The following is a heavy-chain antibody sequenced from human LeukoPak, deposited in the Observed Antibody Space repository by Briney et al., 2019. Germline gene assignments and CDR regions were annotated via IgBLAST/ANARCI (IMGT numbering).Heavy chain of an antibody. CDR1: GASISNYY. CDR3: ARVEGLGGGYYFDY. V-gene: IGHV4-59*08. D-gene: IGHD3-10*01. CDR2: MLYSGST. J-gene: IGHJ4*02. Sequence: SETLSLTCTVSGASISNYYWSWIRQSPGKGLEWIGYMLYSGSTNQNPSLRSRVTISVDTSKNQFSLKLSSVTAADTAVYYCARVEGLGGGYYFDYWGQGTLVTVSS.